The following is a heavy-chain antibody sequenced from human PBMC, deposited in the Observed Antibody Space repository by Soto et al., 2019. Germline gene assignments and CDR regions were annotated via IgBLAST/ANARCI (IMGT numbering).Heavy chain of an antibody. V-gene: IGHV1-18*01. CDR2: ISTKSGNR. CDR1: GYTFTDHG. Sequence: GQLVQSGAEVKKPGASVKVSCKTSGYTFTDHGINWVRQAPGQGLEWMGWISTKSGNRNYAPKMQGRVTLSTDTSTNTAHMEVASLRPDDTAVYYCAVLTGYYIDYWGQGTLVTVSS. CDR3: AVLTGYYIDY. D-gene: IGHD3-9*01. J-gene: IGHJ4*02.